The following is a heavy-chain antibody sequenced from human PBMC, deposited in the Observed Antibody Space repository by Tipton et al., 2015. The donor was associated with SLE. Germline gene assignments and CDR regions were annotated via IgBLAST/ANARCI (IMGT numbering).Heavy chain of an antibody. Sequence: GSLRLSCAASGFTFSSYWMNWVRQAPGKGLVWVSRINSDGAITSYADSVKGRFTISRDNVDNTLYLQMNRLRGEDTAVYYCARIRGLGAFDIWGQGTMVTVSS. CDR1: GFTFSSYW. J-gene: IGHJ3*02. CDR3: ARIRGLGAFDI. D-gene: IGHD7-27*01. V-gene: IGHV3-74*01. CDR2: INSDGAIT.